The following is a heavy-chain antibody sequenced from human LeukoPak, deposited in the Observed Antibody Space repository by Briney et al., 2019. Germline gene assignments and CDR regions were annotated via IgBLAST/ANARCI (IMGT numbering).Heavy chain of an antibody. CDR3: GRAGYFDLDGMDV. CDR2: INGDGGST. CDR1: GFTFSNYW. D-gene: IGHD3-9*01. Sequence: GGSLRLSCAASGFTFSNYWMHWVRQAPGKGLVWVSRINGDGGSTNYADSVKGRFTISRDNAKNTLYLQMNSLRAEDTAVYYCGRAGYFDLDGMDVWGQGTTVTVSS. V-gene: IGHV3-74*01. J-gene: IGHJ6*02.